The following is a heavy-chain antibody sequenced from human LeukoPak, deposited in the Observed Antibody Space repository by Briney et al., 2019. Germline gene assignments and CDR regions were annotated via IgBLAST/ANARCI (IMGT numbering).Heavy chain of an antibody. D-gene: IGHD1-26*01. V-gene: IGHV3-23*01. CDR1: GFTFSSYA. J-gene: IGHJ3*02. CDR3: AKIPSNIYSGSYLDAFDI. CDR2: ISGCGGST. Sequence: GGSLRLSCAASGFTFSSYAMSWVRQASGKGLEWDSAISGCGGSTYYADSVKGRFTISRDNSKNTLYLQMNSLRAEDTAVYYCAKIPSNIYSGSYLDAFDIWGQGTMVTVSS.